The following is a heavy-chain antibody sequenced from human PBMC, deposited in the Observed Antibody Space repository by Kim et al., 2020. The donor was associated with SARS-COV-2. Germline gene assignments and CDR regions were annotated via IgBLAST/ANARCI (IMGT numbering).Heavy chain of an antibody. J-gene: IGHJ6*02. CDR1: GYTFTSYY. CDR2: INPSGGST. D-gene: IGHD2-15*01. V-gene: IGHV1-46*03. CDR3: ATEVVSSAHYHGMDV. Sequence: ASVKVSCKASGYTFTSYYMHWVRQAPGQGLEWMGIINPSGGSTSYAQKFQGRVTMTRDTSTSTVYMELSSLRSEDTAVYYCATEVVSSAHYHGMDVWGQGTTVTVSS.